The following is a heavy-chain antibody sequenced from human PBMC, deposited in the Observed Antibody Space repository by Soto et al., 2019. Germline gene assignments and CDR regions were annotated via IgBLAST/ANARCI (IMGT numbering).Heavy chain of an antibody. CDR3: AKAGTHSYFDY. Sequence: GSLGLSCAASGFTFSSYAMTWVRQAPGKGLEWVSSISVSGDNTYYADSVKGRFTISRDNSKNTFYLQMSSLRADDTAEYYCAKAGTHSYFDYWGQGTLVTVSS. CDR1: GFTFSSYA. V-gene: IGHV3-23*01. J-gene: IGHJ4*02. D-gene: IGHD1-1*01. CDR2: ISVSGDNT.